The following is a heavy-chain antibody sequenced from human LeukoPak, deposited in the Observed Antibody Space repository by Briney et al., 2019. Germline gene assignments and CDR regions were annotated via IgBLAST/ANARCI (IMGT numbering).Heavy chain of an antibody. J-gene: IGHJ5*02. CDR1: GDSIRSDN. Sequence: PSETLTLTCTVSGDSIRSDNWSWPRQPPGKGLEWIGYIYYSGSTNYTPSLKSRVTISLDTSRNQFSMKLSSVTAADTAVYFCARRGGNQYRWFDPWGQGTLVTVSS. V-gene: IGHV4-59*08. CDR3: ARRGGNQYRWFDP. CDR2: IYYSGST. D-gene: IGHD4-23*01.